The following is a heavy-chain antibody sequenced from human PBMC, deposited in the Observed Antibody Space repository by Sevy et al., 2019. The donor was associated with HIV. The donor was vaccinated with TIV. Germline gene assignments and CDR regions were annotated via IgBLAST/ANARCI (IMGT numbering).Heavy chain of an antibody. CDR2: IRPDGSDK. J-gene: IGHJ4*02. CDR1: GFTFSPYW. V-gene: IGHV3-7*01. CDR3: ARGVGLDC. D-gene: IGHD1-26*01. Sequence: GGSLRLSCAASGFTFSPYWMTWVRQAPGKGLEWVANIRPDGSDKYYVDSVKGRFTISRDNAKNLLYLQMNSLRADDKAMYYCARGVGLDCWGQGALVTVSS.